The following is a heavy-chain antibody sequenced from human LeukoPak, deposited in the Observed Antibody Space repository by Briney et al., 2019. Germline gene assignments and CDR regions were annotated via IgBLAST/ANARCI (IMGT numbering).Heavy chain of an antibody. D-gene: IGHD2-15*01. V-gene: IGHV4-59*08. Sequence: SETLSLTCAVYGGSFSGYYWSWIRQPPGKGLEWIGYIYYSGNTNYNPSLKSRVTISVDTSKNQFSLKLSSVTAADTAVYYCARAPSVVVGDYYYYMDVWGKGTTVTVSS. J-gene: IGHJ6*03. CDR1: GGSFSGYY. CDR2: IYYSGNT. CDR3: ARAPSVVVGDYYYYMDV.